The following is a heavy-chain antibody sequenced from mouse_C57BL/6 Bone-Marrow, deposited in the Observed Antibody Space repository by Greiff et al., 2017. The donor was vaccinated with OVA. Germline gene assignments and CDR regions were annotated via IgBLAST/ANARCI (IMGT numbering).Heavy chain of an antibody. Sequence: QVQLQQSGAELVKPGASVKMSCKASGYTFTSYWITWVKQRPGQGLEWIGDIYPGSGSTNYNEKFKSKATLTVDTSSSTAYMQLSSLTSEDSAVYYCVRWYYYGSRTLYWDDWGQGTTLTVSS. D-gene: IGHD1-1*01. J-gene: IGHJ2*01. CDR2: IYPGSGST. V-gene: IGHV1-55*01. CDR1: GYTFTSYW. CDR3: VRWYYYGSRTLYWDD.